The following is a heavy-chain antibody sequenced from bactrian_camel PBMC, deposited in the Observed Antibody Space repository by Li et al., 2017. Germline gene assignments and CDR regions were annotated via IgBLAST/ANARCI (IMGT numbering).Heavy chain of an antibody. CDR1: AFSFNTYS. D-gene: IGHD4*01. CDR2: IEIDGRTT. J-gene: IGHJ4*01. Sequence: VQLVESGGDLVQPGGSLRLSCATSAFSFNTYSMIWVRQAPGKGLEWVSYIEIDGRTTSYADSVWGRFTISRDNAKTTVYLQMNSLKPEDTALYYCVRDYGNYDWTLGSWGQGTQVTVS. CDR3: VRDYGNYDWTLGS. V-gene: IGHV3S35*01.